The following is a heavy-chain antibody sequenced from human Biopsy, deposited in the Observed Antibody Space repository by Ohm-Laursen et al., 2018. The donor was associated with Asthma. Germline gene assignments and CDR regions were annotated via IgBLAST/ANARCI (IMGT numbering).Heavy chain of an antibody. CDR3: ARVMELELLDY. CDR1: GFDFSDYT. D-gene: IGHD1-7*01. V-gene: IGHV3-21*04. CDR2: ISSLSRYK. J-gene: IGHJ4*02. Sequence: SLRLSCAASGFDFSDYTMNWVRQAPGKGLEWVSSISSLSRYKYYSDSLRGRFTISRDNAKNSLYLQMNSLRAEDTAVYYCARVMELELLDYWGQGTLVTVSS.